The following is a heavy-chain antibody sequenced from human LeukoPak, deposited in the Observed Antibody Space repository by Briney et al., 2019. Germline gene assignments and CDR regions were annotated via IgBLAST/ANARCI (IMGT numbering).Heavy chain of an antibody. V-gene: IGHV3-23*01. Sequence: GGSLRLSCAASGFTFSSYAMSWVRQAPGKGLEWVSDISGSGGITHYADSVKGRFTISRDNSKNTLYLQMNSLGAEDTAVYYCATPTPTTYYYDSSGYYPSYYFDYWGQGTLVTVSS. CDR1: GFTFSSYA. D-gene: IGHD3-22*01. J-gene: IGHJ4*02. CDR3: ATPTPTTYYYDSSGYYPSYYFDY. CDR2: ISGSGGIT.